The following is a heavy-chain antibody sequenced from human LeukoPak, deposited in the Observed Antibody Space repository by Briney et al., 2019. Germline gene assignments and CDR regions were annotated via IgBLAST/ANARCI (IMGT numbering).Heavy chain of an antibody. CDR1: GGSISSYY. Sequence: SETLSLTCTVSGGSISSYYWSWIRQPPGKGLEWIGYIYYSGSTNYNPSLKSRVTISVDTSKNQFSLKLSSVTAADTAVYYCAREAPTRREMDVWGQGTTVTVSS. J-gene: IGHJ6*02. CDR3: AREAPTRREMDV. D-gene: IGHD1-1*01. CDR2: IYYSGST. V-gene: IGHV4-59*12.